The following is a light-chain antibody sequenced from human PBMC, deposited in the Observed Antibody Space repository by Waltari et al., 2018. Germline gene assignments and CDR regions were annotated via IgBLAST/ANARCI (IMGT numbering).Light chain of an antibody. CDR2: GAS. V-gene: IGKV3-20*01. Sequence: EIVLTQSPGTLSLSPGERATLSCRASQSFSRTLAWYQQKPGQAPRLLIHGASSRATGIPDRFSGSGSGTDFSLTISRLEPEDFAVYYCQHYVRLPATFGQGTKVEI. J-gene: IGKJ1*01. CDR1: QSFSRT. CDR3: QHYVRLPAT.